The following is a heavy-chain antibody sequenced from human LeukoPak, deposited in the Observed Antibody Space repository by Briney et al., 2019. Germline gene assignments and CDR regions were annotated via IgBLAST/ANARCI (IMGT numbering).Heavy chain of an antibody. CDR2: INPRDDYK. V-gene: IGHV1-46*01. J-gene: IGHJ4*02. CDR3: ARDGGSYSADY. D-gene: IGHD1-26*01. Sequence: ASVKVSCKASGYPFINYHMHWVRQAPGQGLEWLGIINPRDDYKNYAQKFQGRITITRDTSTSTVYMDLSSLTSDDTAVYYCARDGGSYSADYWGQGTLDTVSS. CDR1: GYPFINYH.